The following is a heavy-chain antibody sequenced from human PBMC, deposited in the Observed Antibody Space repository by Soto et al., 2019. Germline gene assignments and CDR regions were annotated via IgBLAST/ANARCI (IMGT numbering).Heavy chain of an antibody. CDR2: IIPIFGTA. J-gene: IGHJ3*02. V-gene: IGHV1-69*01. CDR3: ARGPTYCSGGSCYSARYGAFDI. D-gene: IGHD2-15*01. CDR1: GGTFSSYA. Sequence: QVQLVQSGAEMKKPGSSVKVSCKASGGTFSSYAISWVRQAPGQGLEWMGGIIPIFGTANYAQKFQGRVTITADESTSTAYMELSSLRSEDTAVYYCARGPTYCSGGSCYSARYGAFDISGQGTMVTVSS.